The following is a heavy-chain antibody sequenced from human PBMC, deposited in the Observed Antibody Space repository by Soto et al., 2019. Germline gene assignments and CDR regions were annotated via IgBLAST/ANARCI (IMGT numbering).Heavy chain of an antibody. Sequence: VASVKVSCKASGYTFTSYGISWVRQAPGQGLEWMGWISAYNDNTKSAQKLQGRVTMTTDTSTSTAYMELRSLRSDDTAVYYCARGSRDYIDYYFEYWGQGTLVTVSS. D-gene: IGHD4-17*01. J-gene: IGHJ4*02. V-gene: IGHV1-18*04. CDR2: ISAYNDNT. CDR3: ARGSRDYIDYYFEY. CDR1: GYTFTSYG.